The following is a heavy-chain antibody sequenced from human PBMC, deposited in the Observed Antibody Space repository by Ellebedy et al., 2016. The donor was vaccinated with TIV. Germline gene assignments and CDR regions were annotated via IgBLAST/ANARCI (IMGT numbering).Heavy chain of an antibody. CDR3: ARTFSSPSESYYFDY. J-gene: IGHJ4*02. V-gene: IGHV1-18*01. Sequence: ASVKVSCXASGYTFTSYGISWVRQAPGQGLEWMGWISAYNGNTNYAQKLQGRVTMTTDTSTSTAYMELRSLRSDDTAVYYCARTFSSPSESYYFDYWGQGTLVTVSS. D-gene: IGHD6-13*01. CDR1: GYTFTSYG. CDR2: ISAYNGNT.